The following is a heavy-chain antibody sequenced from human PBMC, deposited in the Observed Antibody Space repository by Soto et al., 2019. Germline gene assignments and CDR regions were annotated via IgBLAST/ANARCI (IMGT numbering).Heavy chain of an antibody. CDR3: AKSVVRGVFYYYYYGMDV. CDR1: GFTFSSYA. Sequence: GGSLRLSCAASGFTFSSYAMSWVRQAPGKGLEWVSAISGSGGSTYYADSVKGRFTISRDNSKNTLYLQMNSLRAEDTAVYYCAKSVVRGVFYYYYYGMDVWGQGTTVTVSS. J-gene: IGHJ6*02. D-gene: IGHD3-10*01. CDR2: ISGSGGST. V-gene: IGHV3-23*01.